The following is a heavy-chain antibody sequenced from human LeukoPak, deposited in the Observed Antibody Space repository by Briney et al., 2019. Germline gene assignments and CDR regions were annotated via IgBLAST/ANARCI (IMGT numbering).Heavy chain of an antibody. V-gene: IGHV1-69*05. Sequence: GASVKVSCKASGGTFSSYAISWVRQAPGQGPEWMGGIIPIFGTANYAQKFQGRVTITTDESTSTAYMELSSLRSEDTAVYYCARVYSSVGAFDIWGQGTMVTVSS. CDR3: ARVYSSVGAFDI. J-gene: IGHJ3*02. CDR2: IIPIFGTA. CDR1: GGTFSSYA. D-gene: IGHD6-19*01.